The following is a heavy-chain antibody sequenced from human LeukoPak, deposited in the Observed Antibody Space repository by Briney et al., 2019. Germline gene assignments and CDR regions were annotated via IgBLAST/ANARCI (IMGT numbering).Heavy chain of an antibody. V-gene: IGHV4-34*01. D-gene: IGHD3-22*01. J-gene: IGHJ6*03. Sequence: PSETLSLTCAVYGGSFSGYYWSWIRQPPGKGLEWIGEINHSGSTNYNPSLKSRVTISVDTSKNQFSLKLSSVTAADTAVYYCARGEVYYDSSGYYYHYYYYYMDVWGKGTTVTVSS. CDR2: INHSGST. CDR1: GGSFSGYY. CDR3: ARGEVYYDSSGYYYHYYYYYMDV.